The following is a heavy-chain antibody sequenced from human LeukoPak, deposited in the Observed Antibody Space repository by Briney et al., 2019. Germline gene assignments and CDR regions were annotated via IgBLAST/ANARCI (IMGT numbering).Heavy chain of an antibody. V-gene: IGHV3-30*04. CDR2: VSANGINK. D-gene: IGHD3-3*01. CDR1: GFRFDNFA. Sequence: PGGSLRLSCTASGFRFDNFAMQWVRQAPGKALVWVAVVSANGINKYYGDSLRGRFTVSRDNSNDTVYLQINSVRHEDTAVYYCARDGRFGSGAMGFFDYWGRGALVTVSS. J-gene: IGHJ4*02. CDR3: ARDGRFGSGAMGFFDY.